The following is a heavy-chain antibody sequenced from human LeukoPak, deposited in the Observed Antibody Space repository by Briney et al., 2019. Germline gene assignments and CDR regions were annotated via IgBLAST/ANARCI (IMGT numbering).Heavy chain of an antibody. Sequence: SETLSLTCTVSGGSINTYYWSWIRQPPGKGLKWIAYVRDNGENNYNPSLKSRVAISVDTANNQISLRLNFVTAADTAIYYCARQPANTAAFDIWGLGTMVAVPS. CDR2: VRDNGEN. J-gene: IGHJ3*02. CDR3: ARQPANTAAFDI. D-gene: IGHD5-18*01. CDR1: GGSINTYY. V-gene: IGHV4-59*08.